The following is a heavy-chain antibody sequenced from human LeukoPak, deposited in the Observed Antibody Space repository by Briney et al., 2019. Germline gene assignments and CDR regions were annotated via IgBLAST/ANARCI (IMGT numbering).Heavy chain of an antibody. CDR1: GGSISSYY. J-gene: IGHJ4*02. V-gene: IGHV4-59*01. CDR3: ARVTGYMVEDYFDY. CDR2: IYYSGST. Sequence: SETLSLTCTVSGGSISSYYWSWIRQPPGKGLEWIRYIYYSGSTNYNPSLKSRVTISVDTSKNQFSLRLSSVTAADTALYYCARVTGYMVEDYFDYWGQGTLVTVSS. D-gene: IGHD6-13*01.